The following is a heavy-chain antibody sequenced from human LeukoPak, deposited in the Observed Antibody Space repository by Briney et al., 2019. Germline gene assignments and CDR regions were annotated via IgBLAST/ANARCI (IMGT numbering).Heavy chain of an antibody. CDR3: ARDGSYYGYY. D-gene: IGHD1-26*01. J-gene: IGHJ4*02. V-gene: IGHV4-34*01. CDR2: INHSGST. Sequence: SETLSLTCAVYGGSFSGYYWSWIRQPPGKGLEWIGEINHSGSTNYNPSLKSRVTISVDTSKNQFSLKLSSVTAADTAVYYCARDGSYYGYYWGQGTLVTVSS. CDR1: GGSFSGYY.